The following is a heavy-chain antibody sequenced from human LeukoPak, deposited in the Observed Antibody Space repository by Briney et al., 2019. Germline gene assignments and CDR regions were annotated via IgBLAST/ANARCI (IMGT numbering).Heavy chain of an antibody. CDR2: IYSGGST. V-gene: IGHV3-66*01. J-gene: IGHJ4*02. Sequence: GGSLRLSCAASGFTFSSYEMNWVRQAPGQGLEWVSVIYSGGSTYYADSVEGRFTISRDNSKSTLFLQMNSLRAEDTAIYYCATYRQVLLPFESWGQGTLVTVSS. CDR3: ATYRQVLLPFES. D-gene: IGHD5-18*01. CDR1: GFTFSSYE.